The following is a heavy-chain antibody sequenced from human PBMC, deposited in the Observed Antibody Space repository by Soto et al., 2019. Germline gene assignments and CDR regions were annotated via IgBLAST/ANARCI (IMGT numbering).Heavy chain of an antibody. CDR3: AREGDSRN. D-gene: IGHD3-22*01. CDR2: IKQDGSEK. CDR1: GFTFSTYW. J-gene: IGHJ4*02. Sequence: EVQLVESGGGLVQPGGSLRLSCAASGFTFSTYWMSWVRQAPGKGLEGVANIKQDGSEKYYVDSVKGRFTISRDNAKNSLYLQMNSLSPEDTAVYYCAREGDSRNWGQGTLVTVSS. V-gene: IGHV3-7*01.